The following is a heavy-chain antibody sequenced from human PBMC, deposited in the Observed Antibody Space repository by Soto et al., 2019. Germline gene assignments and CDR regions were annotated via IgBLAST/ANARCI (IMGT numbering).Heavy chain of an antibody. CDR3: ARDLGSGWYNY. CDR1: GGTFSSYA. CDR2: IIPIFGTA. Sequence: GASVKVSCKASGGTFSSYAISWVRQAPGQGLEWMGGIIPIFGTANYAQNFQGRVTIAADESTNTAYMELSSLRSEDTAVYYCARDLGSGWYNYWGQGNLVTVSS. J-gene: IGHJ4*02. V-gene: IGHV1-69*13. D-gene: IGHD6-19*01.